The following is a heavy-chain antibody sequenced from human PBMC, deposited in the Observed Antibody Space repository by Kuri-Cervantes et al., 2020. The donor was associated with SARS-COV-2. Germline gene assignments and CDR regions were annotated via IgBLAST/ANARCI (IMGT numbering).Heavy chain of an antibody. J-gene: IGHJ5*02. D-gene: IGHD1-26*01. Sequence: ESLKISCAVYGGSFSGYYWSWIRQPPGKGLEWFGEINHSGSTNYNPSLKSRVTISVDTSKNQFSLKLSSVTAADTAVYYCARSFRYSGSWSNWFDPWGQGTLVTVSS. CDR3: ARSFRYSGSWSNWFDP. CDR1: GGSFSGYY. CDR2: INHSGST. V-gene: IGHV4-34*01.